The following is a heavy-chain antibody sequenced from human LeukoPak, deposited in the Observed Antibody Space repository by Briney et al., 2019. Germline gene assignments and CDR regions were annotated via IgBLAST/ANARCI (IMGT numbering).Heavy chain of an antibody. D-gene: IGHD6-19*01. CDR1: GFTFSTST. CDR2: IYTGGST. J-gene: IGHJ4*02. Sequence: PGGSLRLSCAASGFTFSTSTMNWVRQAPGKGLEWVSVIYTGGSTYYADSVKGRFTISRDDSKNTLFLQMSSLRAEDTAVYYCARVRSDSSGWYEFDYWGQGTLVTVSS. V-gene: IGHV3-53*01. CDR3: ARVRSDSSGWYEFDY.